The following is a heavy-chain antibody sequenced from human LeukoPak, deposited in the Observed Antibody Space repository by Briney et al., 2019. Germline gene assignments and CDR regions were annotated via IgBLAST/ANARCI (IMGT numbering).Heavy chain of an antibody. Sequence: GGSLRLSCAASGFTLDSYPMAWVRQAPGEGLEWVSAITPSGSNTFYADSVKGRFTISRDSSKSTLYLQMNTLRAEDTAVYYCAKYTSGWFEDYWGQRTLVTVSS. J-gene: IGHJ4*02. V-gene: IGHV3-23*01. D-gene: IGHD6-19*01. CDR3: AKYTSGWFEDY. CDR1: GFTLDSYP. CDR2: ITPSGSNT.